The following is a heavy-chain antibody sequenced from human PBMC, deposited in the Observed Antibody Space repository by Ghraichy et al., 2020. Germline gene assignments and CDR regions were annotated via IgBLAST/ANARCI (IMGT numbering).Heavy chain of an antibody. CDR2: IKQDGSEK. CDR1: GFTFSSYW. CDR3: ARDGRRMSSSWRLNYYGMDV. Sequence: GGSLRLSCAASGFTFSSYWMSWVRQAPGKGLEWVANIKQDGSEKYYVDSVKGRFTISRDNAKNSLYLQMNSLRAEDTAVYYCARDGRRMSSSWRLNYYGMDVWGQGTTVTVSS. D-gene: IGHD6-13*01. J-gene: IGHJ6*02. V-gene: IGHV3-7*01.